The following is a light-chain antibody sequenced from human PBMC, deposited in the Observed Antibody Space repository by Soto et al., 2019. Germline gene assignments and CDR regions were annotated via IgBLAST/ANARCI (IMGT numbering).Light chain of an antibody. Sequence: EIVLTQSPGTLSLSPGERATLSCRASQTVSTNYLAWYQQKPGQPPRLLIYGASSRATGIPERFSGSGSGTDFILTISRREPEDFAVYYCQQYGSSPRTFGQGTKLEIK. CDR3: QQYGSSPRT. V-gene: IGKV3-20*01. CDR2: GAS. CDR1: QTVSTNY. J-gene: IGKJ2*01.